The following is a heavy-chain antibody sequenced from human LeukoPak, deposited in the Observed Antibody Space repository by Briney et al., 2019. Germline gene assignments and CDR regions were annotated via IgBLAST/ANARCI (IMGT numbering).Heavy chain of an antibody. D-gene: IGHD5-18*01. CDR1: GFTFSSYS. Sequence: GGSLRLSCAASGFTFSSYSMNWVRQAPGKGLEWVSSISSSSSYIYYADSVKGRFTISRDNAKNSLYLQMNILRAEDTAVYYCARGARYSYGDYWGQGTLVTVSS. J-gene: IGHJ4*02. CDR3: ARGARYSYGDY. CDR2: ISSSSSYI. V-gene: IGHV3-21*01.